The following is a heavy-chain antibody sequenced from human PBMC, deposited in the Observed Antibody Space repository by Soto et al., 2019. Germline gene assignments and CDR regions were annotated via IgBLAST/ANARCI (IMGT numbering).Heavy chain of an antibody. CDR2: IDPSDSYT. V-gene: IGHV5-10-1*01. CDR1: GYSFTSYW. CDR3: ARLGKISPFDY. D-gene: IGHD7-27*01. J-gene: IGHJ4*02. Sequence: PVESVTISCEASGYSFTSYWITWVLQMPGKGLEWMGRIDPSDSYTNYSPSFQGHVTISADKSISTAYLQWSSLKASDTAMYYCARLGKISPFDYWGQGTMVTVSS.